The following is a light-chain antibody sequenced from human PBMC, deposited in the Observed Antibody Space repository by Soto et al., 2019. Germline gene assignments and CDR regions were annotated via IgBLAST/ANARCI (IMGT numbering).Light chain of an antibody. CDR1: QSISSY. CDR2: AAS. CDR3: QQYNRSPWT. V-gene: IGKV1-39*01. Sequence: DIQMTQSPSSLSASVGDRVTVTCLAGQSISSYLNWYQQKPGKAPNLLIYAASSLQSGVPSRFSGSGSGTDFTLTISSLQPEDFAAYYCQQYNRSPWTFGQGTKVDIK. J-gene: IGKJ1*01.